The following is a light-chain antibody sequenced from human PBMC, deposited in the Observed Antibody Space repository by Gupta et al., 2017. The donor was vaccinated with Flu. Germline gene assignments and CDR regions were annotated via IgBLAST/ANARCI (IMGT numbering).Light chain of an antibody. CDR2: ENS. CDR1: NSNVGNNY. Sequence: QSVLTQPPSVSAAPGQRVTISCSGSNSNVGNNYVSWYQHLPGKAPKILIYENSVRPSGIPDRFSGSKSGATATLGITGLRTEDEADYYCGVWDGSLGVDYNVGTGTKVTVL. V-gene: IGLV1-51*02. CDR3: GVWDGSLGVDYN. J-gene: IGLJ1*01.